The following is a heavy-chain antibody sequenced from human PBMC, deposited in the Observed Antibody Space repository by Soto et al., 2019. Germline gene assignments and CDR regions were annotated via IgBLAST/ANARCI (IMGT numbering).Heavy chain of an antibody. V-gene: IGHV1-18*04. CDR2: ISAYNGNT. D-gene: IGHD1-7*01. Sequence: ASVKVSCKTSGYTFTSYGISWVRQAPGQGLEWMGWISAYNGNTNYAQKLQGRVTMTTDTSTSTAYMELRSLRSDDTAVYYCAVTGTTGSYYYYGMDVWGQGTTVTVSS. CDR3: AVTGTTGSYYYYGMDV. CDR1: GYTFTSYG. J-gene: IGHJ6*02.